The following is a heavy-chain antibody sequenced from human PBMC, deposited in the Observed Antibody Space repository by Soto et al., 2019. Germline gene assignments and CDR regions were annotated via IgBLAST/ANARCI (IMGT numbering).Heavy chain of an antibody. CDR3: VREGRGSFDF. CDR1: GFIFTYYA. J-gene: IGHJ3*01. Sequence: GGSLRLSCAASGFIFTYYAMNWVRQAPGKGLEWVSVIGGRGNSAYYADSVQGRFTISRDNSKNTLSLQMSSLTADDTAIYYCVREGRGSFDFWGRGTMVTVSS. CDR2: IGGRGNSA. V-gene: IGHV3-23*01. D-gene: IGHD5-12*01.